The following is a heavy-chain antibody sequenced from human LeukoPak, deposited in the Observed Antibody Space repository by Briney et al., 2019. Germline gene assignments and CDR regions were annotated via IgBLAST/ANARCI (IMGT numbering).Heavy chain of an antibody. D-gene: IGHD2-15*01. CDR1: GFTFSSYS. CDR2: ISSSSSPI. Sequence: PGGSLRLSCSASGFTFSSYSMNWVRQAPGKGLEWVSYISSSSSPIYYADSVKGQFTISRDNAKNSLYLQMNSLRDEDTAVYYCARTHCSGGSCFHFYGMDVWGQGTTVTVSS. V-gene: IGHV3-48*02. J-gene: IGHJ6*02. CDR3: ARTHCSGGSCFHFYGMDV.